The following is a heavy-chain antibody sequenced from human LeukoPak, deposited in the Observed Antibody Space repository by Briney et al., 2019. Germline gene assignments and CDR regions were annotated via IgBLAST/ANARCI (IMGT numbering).Heavy chain of an antibody. CDR1: GDSVSSNGAS. CDR2: TYYRSQQWHS. J-gene: IGHJ4*02. D-gene: IGHD3-3*01. CDR3: ERETDFGVVTN. Sequence: SQTLSLTCAISGDSVSSNGASWNWIRQSPSRGLEWLGRTYYRSQQWHSDYAPSVKGRITLNPDTSKNQFSLQLNSVTPEDTALYYCERETDFGVVTNWGQGTLVTVSS. V-gene: IGHV6-1*01.